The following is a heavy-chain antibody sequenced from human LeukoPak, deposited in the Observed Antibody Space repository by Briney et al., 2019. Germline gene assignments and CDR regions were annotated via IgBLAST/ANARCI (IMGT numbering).Heavy chain of an antibody. CDR3: AKVYNSFGELSGFDY. J-gene: IGHJ4*02. CDR1: GDSISRQGYY. CDR2: IHHSGST. Sequence: SETLSLTCTVSGDSISRQGYYWNWLRQHPVKGLEWMGYIHHSGSTYYNPSLGSRITMSVDTSKNQFSLKLTSMTAAETAVYYCAKVYNSFGELSGFDYWGQGALVTVSS. D-gene: IGHD3-10*01. V-gene: IGHV4-31*03.